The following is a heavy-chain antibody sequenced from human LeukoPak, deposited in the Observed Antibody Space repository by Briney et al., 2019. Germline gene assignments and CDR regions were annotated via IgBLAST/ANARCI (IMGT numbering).Heavy chain of an antibody. CDR3: ARGRITTPLAARRPGTEQTKGSPFPIDY. V-gene: IGHV4-34*01. CDR1: GGSFSGYY. CDR2: INHSGST. D-gene: IGHD6-6*01. J-gene: IGHJ4*02. Sequence: SETLSLTCAVYGGSFSGYYWSWIRQPPGKGLEWIGEINHSGSTNYNPSLKSRVTISVDTSKNQFSLKLSSVTAADTAVYYCARGRITTPLAARRPGTEQTKGSPFPIDYWGQGTLVTVSS.